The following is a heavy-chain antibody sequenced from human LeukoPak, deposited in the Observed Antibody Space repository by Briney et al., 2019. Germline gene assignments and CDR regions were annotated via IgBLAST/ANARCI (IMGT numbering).Heavy chain of an antibody. CDR2: IKQDGSAK. D-gene: IGHD3-10*01. Sequence: GRSLRLSCAASEFTFSSYWMRWVRQAPGKGLEWVASIKQDGSAKHYVDSVKGRFTISRDNAKNSLYLQMNSLRAEDTAVYYCARGGLSRAFDYWGQGSLVSVSS. CDR1: EFTFSSYW. CDR3: ARGGLSRAFDY. V-gene: IGHV3-7*01. J-gene: IGHJ4*02.